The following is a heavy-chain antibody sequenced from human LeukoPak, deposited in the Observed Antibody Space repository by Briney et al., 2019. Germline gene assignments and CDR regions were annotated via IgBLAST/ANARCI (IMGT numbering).Heavy chain of an antibody. CDR3: ARGRVWGATNYYGMDV. Sequence: GGSLRLSCAASEFTVSSNYMSWVRQAPGKGLEWVSVIYSGGSTYYADSVKGRFTISRHNSKNTLYHQMNSLRAEDTAVYYCARGRVWGATNYYGMDVWGQGTTVTVFS. CDR1: EFTVSSNY. J-gene: IGHJ6*02. V-gene: IGHV3-53*04. D-gene: IGHD1-26*01. CDR2: IYSGGST.